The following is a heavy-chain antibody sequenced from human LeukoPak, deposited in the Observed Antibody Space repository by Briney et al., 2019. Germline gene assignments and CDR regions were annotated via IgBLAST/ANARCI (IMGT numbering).Heavy chain of an antibody. Sequence: PGGSLRLSCAASGFTFSSYAMSWVRQAPGKGLEWVSAISGSGGSTYYADSLKGRFTISRDTSKNTLYLQMNSLRAEDTAVYYCARSQRIDWNFDYWGQGTLVTVSS. CDR1: GFTFSSYA. J-gene: IGHJ4*02. CDR2: ISGSGGST. D-gene: IGHD3-9*01. CDR3: ARSQRIDWNFDY. V-gene: IGHV3-23*01.